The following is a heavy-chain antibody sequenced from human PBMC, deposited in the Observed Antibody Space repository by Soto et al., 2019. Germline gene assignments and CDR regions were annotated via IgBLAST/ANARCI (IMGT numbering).Heavy chain of an antibody. Sequence: GGSLRLSCAASWFTFSSYCLHWGPQAPGKGLEWVAVIWYDGSNKYYADSVKGRFTISRDNSKNTLYLQMNSLRAEDTAVYYCARAYSGYDFYYYYGMDVWGQGTTVTVSS. V-gene: IGHV3-33*01. CDR2: IWYDGSNK. CDR3: ARAYSGYDFYYYYGMDV. CDR1: WFTFSSYC. D-gene: IGHD5-12*01. J-gene: IGHJ6*02.